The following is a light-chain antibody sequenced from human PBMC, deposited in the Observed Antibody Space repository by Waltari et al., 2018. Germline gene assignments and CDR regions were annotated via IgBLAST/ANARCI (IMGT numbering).Light chain of an antibody. J-gene: IGKJ4*01. V-gene: IGKV1-17*01. Sequence: DIQMTQSPSSLSASVGDRVTITCRASQAITISLSWYQQKPGKGPKRLIYAASRLESGVPSRFSGSGSGTEFTLSISSLQPEDFAAYYFLQYNSKPLTFGGGTKVEIK. CDR2: AAS. CDR1: QAITIS. CDR3: LQYNSKPLT.